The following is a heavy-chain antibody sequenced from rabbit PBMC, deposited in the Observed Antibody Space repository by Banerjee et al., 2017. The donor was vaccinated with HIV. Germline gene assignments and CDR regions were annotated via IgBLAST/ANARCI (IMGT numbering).Heavy chain of an antibody. CDR3: ARNYAGYAGYGYHL. D-gene: IGHD7-1*01. Sequence: QSLEESGGDLVKPGASLTLTCTASGFSFSSSYYMCWVRQAPGKGLEWIACIDAGSSGSTYYASWAKGRFTISKTSSTTVTLQMTSLTAADTATYFCARNYAGYAGYGYHLWGQGTLVTVS. CDR2: IDAGSSGST. J-gene: IGHJ4*01. CDR1: GFSFSSSYY. V-gene: IGHV1S40*01.